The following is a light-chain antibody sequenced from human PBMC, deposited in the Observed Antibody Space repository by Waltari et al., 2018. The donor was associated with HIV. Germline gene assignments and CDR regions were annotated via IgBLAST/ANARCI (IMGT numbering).Light chain of an antibody. CDR3: CSYAGAYTVI. CDR2: DVS. J-gene: IGLJ2*01. V-gene: IGLV2-11*01. Sequence: QSALTQPRSVSGSPGQSVTISCTGTSSAFGASDYVSWYQQHPGKAPKLIIYDVSQRPSGVPDRFSGSKSGDTASLTISGLQGEDEAEYYCCSYAGAYTVILGGGTKLTVL. CDR1: SSAFGASDY.